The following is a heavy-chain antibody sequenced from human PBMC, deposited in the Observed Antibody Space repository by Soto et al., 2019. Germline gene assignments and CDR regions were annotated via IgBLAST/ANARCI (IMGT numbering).Heavy chain of an antibody. CDR1: GFSVSSSY. J-gene: IGHJ4*02. CDR2: IYSGGLT. Sequence: LRLSCAASGFSVSSSYMTWVRQAPGKGLEWVSVIYSGGLTFYADSVKGRFAISRDNSKNTLYLQMNSLRPDDTAVYFCARGLGFCSGGSCYDDWDQGTLVTVSS. D-gene: IGHD2-15*01. CDR3: ARGLGFCSGGSCYDD. V-gene: IGHV3-53*01.